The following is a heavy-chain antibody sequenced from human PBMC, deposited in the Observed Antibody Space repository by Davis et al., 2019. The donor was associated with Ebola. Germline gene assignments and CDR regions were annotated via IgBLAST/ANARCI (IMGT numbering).Heavy chain of an antibody. CDR3: ASGKLADY. V-gene: IGHV3-30-3*01. Sequence: GESLKISCTASRFLFSNSAMHWVRQAPGKGLEWVAAISYNGDKTYYVDSVRGRFTISRDNAKNSLYLQMNSLRAEDTALYYCASGKLADYWGQGTLVTVSS. D-gene: IGHD6-6*01. CDR1: RFLFSNSA. CDR2: ISYNGDKT. J-gene: IGHJ4*02.